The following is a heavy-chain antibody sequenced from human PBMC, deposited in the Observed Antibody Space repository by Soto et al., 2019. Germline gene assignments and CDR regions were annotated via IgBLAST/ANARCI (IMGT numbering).Heavy chain of an antibody. CDR3: ARTVSLGLYFDY. CDR2: IYYSGST. D-gene: IGHD7-27*01. Sequence: PSETLSLTCTVSGGSIGSGDYYWSWIRQPPGKGLEWIGYIYYSGSTYYNPSLKSRVTISVDTSKNQFSLKLSSVTAADTAVYYCARTVSLGLYFDYWGQGTLVTVSS. CDR1: GGSIGSGDYY. V-gene: IGHV4-30-4*01. J-gene: IGHJ4*02.